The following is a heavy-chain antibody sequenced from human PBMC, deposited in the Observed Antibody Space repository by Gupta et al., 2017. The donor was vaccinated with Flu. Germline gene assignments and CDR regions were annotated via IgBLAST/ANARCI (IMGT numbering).Heavy chain of an antibody. Sequence: QVQLQESGPGLVKPSETLSLTCSVSGGSISSYYWSWIRQPPGQGLEWIGYIYYSGSANYNPSLKSRVTISVDTSKNQFSLKLSSVTAADTAVYYCERAGGGGTVFDYWGQGTLVTVSA. J-gene: IGHJ4*02. CDR2: IYYSGSA. CDR3: ERAGGGGTVFDY. D-gene: IGHD1-1*01. CDR1: GGSISSYY. V-gene: IGHV4-59*01.